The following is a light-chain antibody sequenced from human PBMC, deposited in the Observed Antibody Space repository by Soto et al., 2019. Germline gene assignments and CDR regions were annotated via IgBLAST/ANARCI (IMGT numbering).Light chain of an antibody. J-gene: IGKJ3*01. CDR3: MQTRQTPFT. Sequence: DIVMTQSPLSLPVTPGEPASISCRSSQSLLHSNGYNYFDWYLQKPGQSPQLLIYLGSYRVSGVPDRFSGSGSGTDFTLKISRVEAEDVGVYFCMQTRQTPFTFGPGTKVDIK. V-gene: IGKV2-28*01. CDR2: LGS. CDR1: QSLLHSNGYNY.